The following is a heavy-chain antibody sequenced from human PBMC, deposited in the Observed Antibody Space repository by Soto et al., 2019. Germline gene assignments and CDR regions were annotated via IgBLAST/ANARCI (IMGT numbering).Heavy chain of an antibody. D-gene: IGHD6-13*01. V-gene: IGHV2-5*02. J-gene: IGHJ4*02. CDR2: IYWDDDK. Sequence: QITLKESGPTLVKPTQTLTLTCTFSGFSLRNNGVGVGWIRQPPGKALEWLAVIYWDDDKRYSPSLRSRLSITQDTSINQVVLTMTNMDPVDTATYYCVHRAILDGSWDTGYLDFWGQGTLVTVSS. CDR1: GFSLRNNGVG. CDR3: VHRAILDGSWDTGYLDF.